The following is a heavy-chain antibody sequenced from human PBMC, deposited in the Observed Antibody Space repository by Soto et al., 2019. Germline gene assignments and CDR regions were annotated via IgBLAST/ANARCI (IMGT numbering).Heavy chain of an antibody. J-gene: IGHJ4*02. D-gene: IGHD3-22*01. V-gene: IGHV4-59*08. CDR3: ARGRYYDSSGYYGY. CDR1: GSSISSYY. CDR2: IYYSGST. Sequence: PSDTLSLTCTVSGSSISSYYSSWIRHPPGKGLEWIGYIYYSGSTYYNPSLKSRVTISVDTSKNQFSLKLSSVAAADSAVYYCARGRYYDSSGYYGYWGQGTLVTVS.